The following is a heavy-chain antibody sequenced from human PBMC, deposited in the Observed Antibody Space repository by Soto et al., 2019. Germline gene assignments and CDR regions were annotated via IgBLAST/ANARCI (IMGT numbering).Heavy chain of an antibody. D-gene: IGHD1-1*01. Sequence: PGGSLRLSCAASGFTFSSYGMHWVRQASGKGLEWVAVISYDGSNKYYADSVKGRFTISRDNSKNTLYLQMNSLRAEDTAVYYCAKDLDHTQLGLDYWGQGTLVTVSS. CDR3: AKDLDHTQLGLDY. CDR2: ISYDGSNK. V-gene: IGHV3-30*18. J-gene: IGHJ4*02. CDR1: GFTFSSYG.